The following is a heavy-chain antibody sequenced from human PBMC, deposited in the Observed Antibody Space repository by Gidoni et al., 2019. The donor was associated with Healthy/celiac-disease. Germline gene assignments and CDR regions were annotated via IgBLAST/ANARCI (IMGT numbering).Heavy chain of an antibody. D-gene: IGHD2-2*01. CDR3: ARNQRYCSSTSCSPWGWFDP. V-gene: IGHV4-34*01. Sequence: QVQLQQWGAGLLKPSETLSLTCAVYGGSFSGYYWSWIRQPPGKGLEWVGEINHSERTTYNPSLKSRVTISVDTSKNQFSLKLSSVTAADTAVYYCARNQRYCSSTSCSPWGWFDPWGQGTLVTVSS. CDR2: INHSERT. CDR1: GGSFSGYY. J-gene: IGHJ5*02.